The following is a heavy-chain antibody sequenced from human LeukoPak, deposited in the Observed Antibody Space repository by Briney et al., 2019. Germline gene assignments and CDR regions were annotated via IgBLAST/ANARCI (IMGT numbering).Heavy chain of an antibody. D-gene: IGHD3-3*01. J-gene: IGHJ6*02. V-gene: IGHV3-48*01. CDR2: ISSSSSTI. CDR1: GFTFSSYS. CDR3: ARESPGGYYDFWSGYYSPPGMDV. Sequence: PGGSLRLSCAASGFTFSSYSMNWVRQAPGKGLEWVSYISSSSSTIYYADSVKGRFTISRDNAKNSLYLQMNSLRAEDTAVYYCARESPGGYYDFWSGYYSPPGMDVWGQGTTVTVSS.